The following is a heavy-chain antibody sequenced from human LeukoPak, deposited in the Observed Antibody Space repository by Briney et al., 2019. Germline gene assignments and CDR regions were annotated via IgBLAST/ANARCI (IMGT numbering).Heavy chain of an antibody. V-gene: IGHV4-59*08. Sequence: SETLSLTCTVSGGSISSYYWSWIRQPPGKGLEWIGYIYYSGSTNYNPSLKSRVTISVDTSKNQFSLKLSSVTAADTAVYYCARLKCRILCPFDLWGRGTLVTVSS. D-gene: IGHD2-21*01. CDR1: GGSISSYY. CDR2: IYYSGST. CDR3: ARLKCRILCPFDL. J-gene: IGHJ2*01.